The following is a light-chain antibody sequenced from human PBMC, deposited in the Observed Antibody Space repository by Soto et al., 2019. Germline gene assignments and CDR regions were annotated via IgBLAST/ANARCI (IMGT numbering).Light chain of an antibody. CDR1: QIVRSNS. V-gene: IGKV3-20*01. CDR2: DAS. Sequence: EMMLTQSPGTLSLSPGDRATLSCRASQIVRSNSLAWYQQKPGQPPRLLIYDASSRPPGIPDRLSGSGSGTDISLLISRLMPEDFGVYYGKQSVTFGAGTKVDIK. J-gene: IGKJ3*01. CDR3: KQSVT.